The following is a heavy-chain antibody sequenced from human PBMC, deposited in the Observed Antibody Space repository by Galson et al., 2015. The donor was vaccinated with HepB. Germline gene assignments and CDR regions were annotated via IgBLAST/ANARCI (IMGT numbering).Heavy chain of an antibody. CDR1: GGSISSGGYY. J-gene: IGHJ6*03. V-gene: IGHV4-61*08. CDR3: ARNGQWLAPSPMDV. D-gene: IGHD6-19*01. Sequence: LSLTCTVSGGSISSGGYYRSWIRQPPGKGLEWIGYIYYSGSTNYNPSLKSRVTISVDTSKNQFSLKLSSVTAADTAIYFCARNGQWLAPSPMDVWGKGTTVAVSS. CDR2: IYYSGST.